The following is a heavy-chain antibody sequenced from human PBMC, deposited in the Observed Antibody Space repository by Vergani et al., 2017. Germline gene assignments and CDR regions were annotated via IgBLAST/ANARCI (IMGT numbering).Heavy chain of an antibody. D-gene: IGHD3-10*01. V-gene: IGHV3-15*01. J-gene: IGHJ6*02. CDR2: IKSKTDGETT. CDR1: GFSFSSYS. Sequence: EVQLVESGGGLVKPGGSLRLSCAASGFSFSSYSMNWVRQAPGKGLEWAGRIKSKTDGETTDYAAPVKGRFTISRDDSRNMLYLQMNSLKTEDTAVYYCTTAIMVRGVLLDVWGQGTTVAVSS. CDR3: TTAIMVRGVLLDV.